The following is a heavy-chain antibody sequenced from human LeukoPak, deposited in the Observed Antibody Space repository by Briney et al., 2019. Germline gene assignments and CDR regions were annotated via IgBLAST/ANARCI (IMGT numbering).Heavy chain of an antibody. CDR1: GFTFNIYA. V-gene: IGHV3-23*01. CDR3: AKGHSGSAYDASDI. J-gene: IGHJ3*02. CDR2: ISSSGNAT. D-gene: IGHD3-10*01. Sequence: GGSLRLSCAASGFTFNIYAMSWVRQAPAKGLEWVSVISSSGNATYYTNSVKGRFTISRDTSKNSLYLQMNSLRAEDTALYYCAKGHSGSAYDASDIWGQGTMVSVSA.